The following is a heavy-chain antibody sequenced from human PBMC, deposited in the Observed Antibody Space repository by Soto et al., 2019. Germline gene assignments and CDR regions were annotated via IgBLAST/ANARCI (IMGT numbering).Heavy chain of an antibody. J-gene: IGHJ5*02. V-gene: IGHV4-4*07. CDR1: GGSISSYY. CDR3: ARVVVFGSGSYYTGVDYNWFDP. D-gene: IGHD3-10*01. Sequence: SETLSLTCTVSGGSISSYYWSWIRQPAGKGLEWIGRIYTSGSTNYNPSLKSRVTMSVDTSKNQFSLKLSSVTAADTAVYYCARVVVFGSGSYYTGVDYNWFDPWGQGTLVTVSS. CDR2: IYTSGST.